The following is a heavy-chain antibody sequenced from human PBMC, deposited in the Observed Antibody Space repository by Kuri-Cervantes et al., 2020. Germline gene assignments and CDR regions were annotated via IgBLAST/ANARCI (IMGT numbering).Heavy chain of an antibody. V-gene: IGHV3-21*01. Sequence: GGSLRLSCAASGFTFSSYSMNWVRQAPGKGLEWVSSISSSSSYIYYADSVKGRFTISRDNAKNSLYLQMNSLRAEDTAVYYCAREASWYYAFDIWGQGTMGTVSS. J-gene: IGHJ3*02. CDR1: GFTFSSYS. CDR2: ISSSSSYI. CDR3: AREASWYYAFDI. D-gene: IGHD6-13*01.